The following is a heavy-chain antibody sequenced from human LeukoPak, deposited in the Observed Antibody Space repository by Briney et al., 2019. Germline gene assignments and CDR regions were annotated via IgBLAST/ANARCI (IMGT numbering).Heavy chain of an antibody. J-gene: IGHJ4*02. CDR2: IYYSGST. D-gene: IGHD5-12*01. CDR1: GGSVSSSSYY. Sequence: SETLSLTCSVSGGSVSSSSYYWGWIRQPPGKGLQWIGSIYYSGSTYYNPSLKSRVTVSVDTSKNQFSLKLSSVTAAGTAVYYCAGGMVATNFDYWGQGTLVTVSS. V-gene: IGHV4-39*01. CDR3: AGGMVATNFDY.